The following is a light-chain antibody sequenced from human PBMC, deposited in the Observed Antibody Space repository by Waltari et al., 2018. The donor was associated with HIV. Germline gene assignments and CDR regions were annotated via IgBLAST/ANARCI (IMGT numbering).Light chain of an antibody. CDR3: AAWDASLRGV. Sequence: QSVLTQPPSASGTPGQRVTISSSGSRSTLGSNVFDWFQPVPGSAPKLPLYRNNQRPSGVPDRFSGSKSGTSASLAISGLRSEDEADYYCAAWDASLRGVFGTGTKVTVL. CDR1: RSTLGSNV. V-gene: IGLV1-47*01. CDR2: RNN. J-gene: IGLJ1*01.